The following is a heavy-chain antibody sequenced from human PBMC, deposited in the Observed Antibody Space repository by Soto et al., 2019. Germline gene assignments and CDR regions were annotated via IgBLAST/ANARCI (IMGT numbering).Heavy chain of an antibody. CDR1: GDTSTTDG. J-gene: IGHJ6*02. D-gene: IGHD4-4*01. Sequence: QVQLVQSGAEVKKPGSSVKVSCKASGDTSTTDGVDWVRQAPGQGPEWMGGIIPIFGSTDYAQKFRDRVTITADKSTSTVYMEVTSLRSEDTAVYYCARVPLHKGYYYYYGMDVWGHGTTVTVSS. CDR3: ARVPLHKGYYYYYGMDV. CDR2: IIPIFGST. V-gene: IGHV1-69*06.